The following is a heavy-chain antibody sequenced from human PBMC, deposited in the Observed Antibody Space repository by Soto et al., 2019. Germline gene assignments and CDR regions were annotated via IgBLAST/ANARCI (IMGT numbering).Heavy chain of an antibody. V-gene: IGHV3-7*01. Sequence: AESLRLSCAASGFTFSSYWMSWVRQAPGKGLEWVANIKQDGSEKYYVDSVKGRFTISRDNAKNSLYLQMNSLRAEDTAVYYCAREAYSTPSEGWFDPWGQGTLVTVSS. CDR2: IKQDGSEK. D-gene: IGHD3-16*01. J-gene: IGHJ5*02. CDR1: GFTFSSYW. CDR3: AREAYSTPSEGWFDP.